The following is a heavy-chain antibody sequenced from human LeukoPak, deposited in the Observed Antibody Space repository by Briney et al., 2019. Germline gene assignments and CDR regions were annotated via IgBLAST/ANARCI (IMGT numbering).Heavy chain of an antibody. CDR1: GITFSSYT. D-gene: IGHD3-22*01. Sequence: GGSLRLSCAVSGITFSSYTMSWVRQAPGKGLQWVSAISGSGNRTYYADSVKGRFTISRDNSKNTLYLQMNSLRAEDTAVYYCANDGYYYDSSGYPSPIDYWGQGTLVTVSS. CDR3: ANDGYYYDSSGYPSPIDY. V-gene: IGHV3-23*01. CDR2: ISGSGNRT. J-gene: IGHJ4*02.